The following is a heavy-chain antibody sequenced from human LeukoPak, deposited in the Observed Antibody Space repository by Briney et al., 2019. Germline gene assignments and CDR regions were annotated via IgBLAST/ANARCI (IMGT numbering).Heavy chain of an antibody. CDR1: GGSFSDYY. J-gene: IGHJ4*02. CDR2: INHSGIT. V-gene: IGHV4-34*01. Sequence: SETLSLTCAVYGGSFSDYYWSWIRQPPGKGLEYIGEINHSGITNYNPSLMSRVTISVDTSKNQFSLKLSSVTAADTAVYYCARVPGSYFYFDYWGQGTLVTVSS. D-gene: IGHD3-10*01. CDR3: ARVPGSYFYFDY.